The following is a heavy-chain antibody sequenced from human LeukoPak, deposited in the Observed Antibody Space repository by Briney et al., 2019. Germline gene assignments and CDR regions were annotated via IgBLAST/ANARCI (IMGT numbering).Heavy chain of an antibody. CDR3: AKDFFPDTAMVLFDY. Sequence: GGSLRLSCAASGFTFDDYAMHWVRQAPGKGLEWVSGISWNSGSIGYADSVKGRFTISRDNAKNSLYLQMNSLRAEDTALYYCAKDFFPDTAMVLFDYWGQGTLVTVSS. V-gene: IGHV3-9*01. D-gene: IGHD5-18*01. J-gene: IGHJ4*02. CDR1: GFTFDDYA. CDR2: ISWNSGSI.